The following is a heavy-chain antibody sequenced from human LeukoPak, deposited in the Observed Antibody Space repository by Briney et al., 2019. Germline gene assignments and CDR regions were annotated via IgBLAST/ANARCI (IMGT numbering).Heavy chain of an antibody. Sequence: GGSLRLSCAASGFTFSTSGMHWVRQAPVKGLEWVAYVPFDGIKKFYADSVRGRFTISRDNSKNTLYLQLNSLRPDDTAVYYCAREPYYYDSSGYLVDYWGQGTLVTVSS. CDR3: AREPYYYDSSGYLVDY. V-gene: IGHV3-30*02. J-gene: IGHJ4*02. CDR1: GFTFSTSG. CDR2: VPFDGIKK. D-gene: IGHD3-22*01.